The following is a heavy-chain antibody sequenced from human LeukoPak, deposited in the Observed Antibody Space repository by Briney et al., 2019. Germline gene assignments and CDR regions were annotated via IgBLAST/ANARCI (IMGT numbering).Heavy chain of an antibody. CDR1: GFTFSSYW. V-gene: IGHV3-7*01. D-gene: IGHD4-17*01. Sequence: GGSLRLSCAASGFTFSSYWMSWVRQAPGKRLQWVANIKPDGSEKYYVDSVKGRFTISRDNAKNSLYLQMNSLSADDTAVYYCAKGPNYGARVDYSDFWGQGTKVTVSS. CDR2: IKPDGSEK. CDR3: AKGPNYGARVDYSDF. J-gene: IGHJ4*02.